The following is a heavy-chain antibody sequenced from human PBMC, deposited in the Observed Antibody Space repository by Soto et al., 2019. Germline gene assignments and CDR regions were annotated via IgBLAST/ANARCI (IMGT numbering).Heavy chain of an antibody. J-gene: IGHJ6*02. CDR2: FDPEDGET. CDR1: GYTLTELS. D-gene: IGHD2-2*02. Sequence: GASVKVSCKVSGYTLTELSMHWVRQAPGKGLEWMGGFDPEDGETIYAQKFQGRVTMTEDTSTDTAYMELSSLRSEDTAVYYCASFEXYCSSTSCYTGYYGMDVWGQGTTVTVSS. CDR3: ASFEXYCSSTSCYTGYYGMDV. V-gene: IGHV1-24*01.